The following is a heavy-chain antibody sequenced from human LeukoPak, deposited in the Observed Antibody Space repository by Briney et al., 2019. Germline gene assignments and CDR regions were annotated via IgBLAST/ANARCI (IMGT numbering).Heavy chain of an antibody. J-gene: IGHJ4*02. D-gene: IGHD2-21*02. CDR1: GFTFHDYD. CDR3: ARGGLGVTPFDY. Sequence: GGSLRLSCASSGFTFHDYDMHWVRQAPGKGPEWVSGISWNGADVQYADSVKGRFTISRDDAKNSLYLQMNSLRAEDTAVYYCARGGLGVTPFDYWGQGTLVTVSS. CDR2: ISWNGADV. V-gene: IGHV3-9*01.